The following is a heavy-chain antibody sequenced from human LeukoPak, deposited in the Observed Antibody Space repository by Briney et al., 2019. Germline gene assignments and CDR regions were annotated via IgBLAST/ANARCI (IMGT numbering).Heavy chain of an antibody. CDR2: IKQDGTEK. CDR1: GFTFGTYW. Sequence: PGGSLRLSCAASGFTFGTYWMGWVRQAPGKGMEWVANIKQDGTEKSYVDSVKGRFTIPRDNVQNSVYLQMHSLRADDTAIYYCVRDTYRTAVAGSSGLGYWGQGTLVTVSS. V-gene: IGHV3-7*01. J-gene: IGHJ4*02. D-gene: IGHD6-19*01. CDR3: VRDTYRTAVAGSSGLGY.